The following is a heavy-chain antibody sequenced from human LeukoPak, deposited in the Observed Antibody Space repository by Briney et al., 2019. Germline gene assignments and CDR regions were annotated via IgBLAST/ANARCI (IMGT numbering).Heavy chain of an antibody. V-gene: IGHV3-23*01. CDR1: GFTFSSYA. D-gene: IGHD3-22*01. CDR2: ISGSGGST. J-gene: IGHJ3*02. CDR3: AKDRVIGYYYDSSGYLHDAFDI. Sequence: GGSLRLSCAASGFTFSSYAMSWVRQAPGKGLEWVSAISGSGGSTYYADSVKGRFTISRDNSKNTLYLQMNSLRAEDTAVYYCAKDRVIGYYYDSSGYLHDAFDIWGQGTMVTVSS.